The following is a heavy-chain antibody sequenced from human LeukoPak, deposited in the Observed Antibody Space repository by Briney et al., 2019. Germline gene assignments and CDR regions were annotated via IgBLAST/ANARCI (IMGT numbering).Heavy chain of an antibody. Sequence: GGSLRLSCAASGFTLSNYWMHWVRQAPGKGLVWVSRINSDGSPTFYADSVKGRFTISRDNAKNTLYLQINSLRAEDTAVYYCARGDYFDYWGQGTLVTVSS. CDR1: GFTLSNYW. CDR2: INSDGSPT. J-gene: IGHJ4*02. CDR3: ARGDYFDY. V-gene: IGHV3-74*01.